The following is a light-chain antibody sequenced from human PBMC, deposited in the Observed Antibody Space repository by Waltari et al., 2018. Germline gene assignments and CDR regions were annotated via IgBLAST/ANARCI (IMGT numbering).Light chain of an antibody. CDR2: GAS. CDR1: QSIAGN. J-gene: IGKJ1*01. Sequence: EIVMTQSPATLSVSAGERATLSCRASQSIAGNLAWYQQKTGQATRLLIYGASTRATGVPARFSGSGSGTEFTLTISSLQSEDFAVYYCQQYKNWPQTFGQGTKVEIK. CDR3: QQYKNWPQT. V-gene: IGKV3-15*01.